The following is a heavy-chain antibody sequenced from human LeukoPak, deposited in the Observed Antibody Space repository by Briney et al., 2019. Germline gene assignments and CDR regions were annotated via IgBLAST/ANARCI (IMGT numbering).Heavy chain of an antibody. D-gene: IGHD6-19*01. Sequence: GGSLRLSCAASGFTFSSYAMHWVRQAPGKGLEWVAVISYDGSNKYYADSVKGRFTISRDNSKNTLYLQMNSLRAEDTAVYYCARDSSYSSGWYGGMDVWGQGTTVTVSS. J-gene: IGHJ6*02. CDR2: ISYDGSNK. CDR3: ARDSSYSSGWYGGMDV. CDR1: GFTFSSYA. V-gene: IGHV3-30-3*01.